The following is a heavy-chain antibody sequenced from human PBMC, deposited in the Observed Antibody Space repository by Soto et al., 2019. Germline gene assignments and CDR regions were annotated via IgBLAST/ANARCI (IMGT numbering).Heavy chain of an antibody. CDR1: GGSISSGGYS. CDR2: IYHSGST. CDR3: AREQVGMTVFDY. D-gene: IGHD1-26*01. J-gene: IGHJ4*02. Sequence: SETLSLTCAVSGGSISSGGYSWSWIRQPPGKGLEWIGYIYHSGSTYYNPSLKSRVTISVDKSKNQFSLKLSSVTAADTAVYYCAREQVGMTVFDYWGQGTLVTVSS. V-gene: IGHV4-30-2*01.